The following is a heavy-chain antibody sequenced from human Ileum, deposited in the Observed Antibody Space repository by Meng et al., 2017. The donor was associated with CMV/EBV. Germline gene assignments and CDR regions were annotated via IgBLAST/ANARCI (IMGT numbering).Heavy chain of an antibody. CDR1: GFRSDNYW. Sequence: GGSLRLSCAASGFRSDNYWMTWVRQAPEKGREWVANIKEDGGEKNYVDPVKGRFTISRDNSNNVVHLQMSDLRAEDTSVYYCARWGGEGSTSGLDSWGQGTLVTVSS. V-gene: IGHV3-7*01. CDR2: IKEDGGEK. CDR3: ARWGGEGSTSGLDS. J-gene: IGHJ4*02. D-gene: IGHD2/OR15-2a*01.